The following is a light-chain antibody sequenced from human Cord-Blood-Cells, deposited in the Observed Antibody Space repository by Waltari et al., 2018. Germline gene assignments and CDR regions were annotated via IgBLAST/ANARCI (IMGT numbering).Light chain of an antibody. Sequence: QSALTQPASVSGSPGQSITISCTGTSSDVGGYNYVSWYQQHPGKAPKLMIYDVSKRPSGVSNRFSGSKSGNTASLTISGLQAEDKADYYCSSYTSSIVVFGGGTKLTVL. CDR1: SSDVGGYNY. V-gene: IGLV2-14*01. J-gene: IGLJ2*01. CDR3: SSYTSSIVV. CDR2: DVS.